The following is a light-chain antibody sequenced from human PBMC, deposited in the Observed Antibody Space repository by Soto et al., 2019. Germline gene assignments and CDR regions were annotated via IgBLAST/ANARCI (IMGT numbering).Light chain of an antibody. Sequence: QAVVTQPPSVSAAPGEDVTISCSGSSSNVGHNSVSWYQQFPGTAPKLLIYDDNKRPSGVPARFSGSKSGTSATLGITGLQTGDEADYYCGAWHDRLTVYVFGSGTKVTVL. CDR3: GAWHDRLTVYV. J-gene: IGLJ1*01. V-gene: IGLV1-51*01. CDR1: SSNVGHNS. CDR2: DDN.